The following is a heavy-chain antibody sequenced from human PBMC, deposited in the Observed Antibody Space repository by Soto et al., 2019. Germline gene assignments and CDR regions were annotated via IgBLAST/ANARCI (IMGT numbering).Heavy chain of an antibody. J-gene: IGHJ4*02. Sequence: QITLKESGPTLVRPTQTLTLTCAFSGFSLSTSGVGVGWIRQPPGKALEWLAGIYWDDSKHYSPSLRSRLTITTDTSKNQVVLTMTNMDPLDTGTYYCAHKGPEDWPLDYWGQGTVVTVSS. CDR1: GFSLSTSGVG. CDR3: AHKGPEDWPLDY. CDR2: IYWDDSK. D-gene: IGHD3-9*01. V-gene: IGHV2-5*02.